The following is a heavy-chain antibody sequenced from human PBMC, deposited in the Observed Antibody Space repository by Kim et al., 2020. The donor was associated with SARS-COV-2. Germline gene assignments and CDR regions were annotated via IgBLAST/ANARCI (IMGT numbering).Heavy chain of an antibody. D-gene: IGHD4-17*01. J-gene: IGHJ4*02. CDR3: ARDHDYGDHGGFDY. CDR2: IWYDGSNK. Sequence: GGSLRLSCAASGFTFSSYGMHWVRQAPGKGLEWVAVIWYDGSNKYYADSVKGRFTISRDNSKNTLYLQMNSLRAEDTAVYYCARDHDYGDHGGFDYWGQGTLVTVSS. V-gene: IGHV3-33*01. CDR1: GFTFSSYG.